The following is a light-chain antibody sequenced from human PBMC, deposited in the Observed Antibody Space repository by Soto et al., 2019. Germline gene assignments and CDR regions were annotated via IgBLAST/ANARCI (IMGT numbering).Light chain of an antibody. J-gene: IGKJ4*01. CDR2: WAS. CDR1: QSVLYSSNNKNC. V-gene: IGKV4-1*01. Sequence: DIVMTQSPDSLAVSLGEGATINCKSSQSVLYSSNNKNCLAWYQQKPGQPPKLLIYWASTRESGVPDRFSGSGSGTDFTLTISSLQAEDVAVYYCQQYYSTPLTFGGGTKVDIK. CDR3: QQYYSTPLT.